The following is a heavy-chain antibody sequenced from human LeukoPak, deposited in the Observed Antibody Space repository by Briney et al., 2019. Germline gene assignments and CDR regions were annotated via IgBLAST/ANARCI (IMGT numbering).Heavy chain of an antibody. D-gene: IGHD3-9*01. V-gene: IGHV1-18*01. CDR2: ISAYNGNT. Sequence: GASVKVSCKASGYTFTSYGISWVRQAPGQGLEWMGWISAYNGNTNYAQKLQGRVTMTEDTSTDTAYMELSSLRSEDTAVYYCATDLRSSGTHYDILPWGQGTLVTVSS. J-gene: IGHJ5*02. CDR1: GYTFTSYG. CDR3: ATDLRSSGTHYDILP.